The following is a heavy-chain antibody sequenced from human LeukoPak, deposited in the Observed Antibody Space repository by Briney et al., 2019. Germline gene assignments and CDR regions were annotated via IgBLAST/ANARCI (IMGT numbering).Heavy chain of an antibody. Sequence: ASVKVSCKASGYTLTSYDINWVRQATGQGLEWMGWMNPNSGNTGYAQKFQGRVTMTRNTSISTAYMELSSLRSEDTAVYYCARAPLRYFDWPISPWEPDNWFDPWGQGTLVTVSS. J-gene: IGHJ5*02. CDR3: ARAPLRYFDWPISPWEPDNWFDP. V-gene: IGHV1-8*01. CDR2: MNPNSGNT. CDR1: GYTLTSYD. D-gene: IGHD3-9*01.